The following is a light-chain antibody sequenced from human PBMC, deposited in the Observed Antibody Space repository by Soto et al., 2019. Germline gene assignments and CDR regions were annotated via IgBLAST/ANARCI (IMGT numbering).Light chain of an antibody. CDR2: GAS. Sequence: EIVITQSPATLSVSPGERATLSCRASQSVSSNLAWYQQKPGQAPRLLIYGASTRATGIPARFSGSGSGTEFTLTISSLQSEDFAVYYCQQYNNWSFGGGTKVDIK. CDR1: QSVSSN. J-gene: IGKJ4*01. CDR3: QQYNNWS. V-gene: IGKV3-15*01.